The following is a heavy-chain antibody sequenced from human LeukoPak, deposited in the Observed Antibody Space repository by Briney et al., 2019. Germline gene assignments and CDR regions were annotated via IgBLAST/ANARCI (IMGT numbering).Heavy chain of an antibody. CDR1: GFTFSDYY. Sequence: PGGSLRLSCAASGFTFSDYYMSRIRQAPGKGLEWISYISSSAGTIYYADSVKGRFTISRDNAKNSLYLQMNSLRVEDTAVYYCAKDRHSYSNAYFFDYWGQGTLVTVSS. D-gene: IGHD4-11*01. CDR2: ISSSAGTI. J-gene: IGHJ4*02. V-gene: IGHV3-11*04. CDR3: AKDRHSYSNAYFFDY.